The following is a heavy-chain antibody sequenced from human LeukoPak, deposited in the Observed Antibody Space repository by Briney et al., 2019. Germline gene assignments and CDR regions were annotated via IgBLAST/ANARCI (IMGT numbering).Heavy chain of an antibody. V-gene: IGHV1-69*13. CDR2: IIPIFGTA. CDR1: GGTFSSYA. D-gene: IGHD3-16*01. CDR3: ARDGGYGEPDY. J-gene: IGHJ4*02. Sequence: SVRVSCKASGGTFSSYAISWVRQAPGQGLEWMGGIIPIFGTANYAQKFQGRVTITADEPTSTAYMELSSLRSEDTAVYYCARDGGYGEPDYWGQGTLVTVSS.